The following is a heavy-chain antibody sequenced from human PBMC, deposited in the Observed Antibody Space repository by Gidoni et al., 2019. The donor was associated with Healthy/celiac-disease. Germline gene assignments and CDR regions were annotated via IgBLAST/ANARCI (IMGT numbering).Heavy chain of an antibody. Sequence: QVQLVQSGAEVKKHGASVKVSCKASGYIFTGYYMHWVRQAPGQGLEWMGWINPNSGGTNYAQKFQGRVTMTRDTSISTAYMELSRLRSDDTAVYYCARVHPSIAAAGVVYWGQGTLVTVSS. CDR2: INPNSGGT. V-gene: IGHV1-2*02. CDR3: ARVHPSIAAAGVVY. J-gene: IGHJ4*02. D-gene: IGHD6-13*01. CDR1: GYIFTGYY.